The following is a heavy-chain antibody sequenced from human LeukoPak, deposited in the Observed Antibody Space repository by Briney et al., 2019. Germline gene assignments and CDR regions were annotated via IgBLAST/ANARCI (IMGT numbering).Heavy chain of an antibody. CDR3: AIDTVYYDPPTY. CDR1: GYIFTELS. J-gene: IGHJ4*01. Sequence: ASVKVSCKVSGYIFTELSMHWVRQSPGQGLEWMGGSDQENGNTVYAQNFQGRVTMTKDTSTDTAYMELTRLTSDDTAIYYCAIDTVYYDPPTYWGQGTLVTVSS. CDR2: SDQENGNT. D-gene: IGHD3-16*01. V-gene: IGHV1-24*01.